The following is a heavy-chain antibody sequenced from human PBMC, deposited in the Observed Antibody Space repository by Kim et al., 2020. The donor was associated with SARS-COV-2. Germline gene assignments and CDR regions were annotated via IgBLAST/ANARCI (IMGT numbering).Heavy chain of an antibody. Sequence: ASVKVSCKASGYIFTTYGITWVRQVPGQGLEWIGWIKTYNGNTKYEQRFQDRVTISRDTSATTAYMELRSLKSDDTAVYYCARDRDYQSSGTYTACDSWGQGTLVTVSS. CDR1: GYIFTTYG. V-gene: IGHV1-18*01. D-gene: IGHD3-10*01. CDR2: IKTYNGNT. J-gene: IGHJ4*02. CDR3: ARDRDYQSSGTYTACDS.